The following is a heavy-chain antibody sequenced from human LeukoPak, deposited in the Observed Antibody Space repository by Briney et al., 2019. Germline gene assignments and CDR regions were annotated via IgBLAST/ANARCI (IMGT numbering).Heavy chain of an antibody. D-gene: IGHD3-22*01. CDR2: IWYDGSNK. CDR1: GFTFSSYG. V-gene: IGHV3-33*01. CDR3: ASSFYDSSYFDY. J-gene: IGHJ4*02. Sequence: GRSLRLSCAASGFTFSSYGMHWVRQAPGKGLEWVAVIWYDGSNKYYADSVKGRFTISRDNSKNTLHLQMNSLRAEDTAVYYCASSFYDSSYFDYWGQGTLVTVSS.